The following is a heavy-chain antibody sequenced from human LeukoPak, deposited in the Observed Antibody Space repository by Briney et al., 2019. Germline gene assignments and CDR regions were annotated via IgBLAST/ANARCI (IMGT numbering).Heavy chain of an antibody. V-gene: IGHV3-23*01. D-gene: IGHD3-10*01. CDR2: ISAGGGST. J-gene: IGHJ4*02. CDR1: GFTFSSYA. CDR3: AKEKYYGSD. Sequence: PGGSLRLSCAASGFTFSSYAMSWVRQAPGKGLEWVSSISAGGGSTNYADSVKGRVTISRENPKNTLYLQMNSLRAEDTAVYYCAKEKYYGSDWGQGTLVTVSS.